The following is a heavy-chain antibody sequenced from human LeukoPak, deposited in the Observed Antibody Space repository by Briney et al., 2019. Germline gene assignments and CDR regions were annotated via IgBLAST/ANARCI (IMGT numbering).Heavy chain of an antibody. CDR2: INTLSSVM. J-gene: IGHJ5*02. V-gene: IGHV3-48*01. CDR3: ARVQWGATIWFDP. Sequence: PGGSLRLSCAASGFSLSDYTMTWVRQAPGKGLEWVSCINTLSSVMTYADSVKGRFTISRDHGKNSLHLQVNSLRVEDTAVYYCARVQWGATIWFDPWGQGTLVTVSS. D-gene: IGHD5-12*01. CDR1: GFSLSDYT.